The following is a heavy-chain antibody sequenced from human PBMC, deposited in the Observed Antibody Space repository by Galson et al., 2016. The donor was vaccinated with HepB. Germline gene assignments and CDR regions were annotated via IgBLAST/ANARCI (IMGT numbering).Heavy chain of an antibody. D-gene: IGHD1-26*01. CDR3: AQDKASMSVGATNFQH. CDR2: INWHDSTT. V-gene: IGHV3-43*01. CDR1: GFTFVDYT. Sequence: SLRLSCAASGFTFVDYTMHWVRLVPGKGLEWVSLINWHDSTTHYADSVKGRFTISRDNSKDSLYLQMNSLRAEDTAFYYCAQDKASMSVGATNFQHWGQGTLVTVSS. J-gene: IGHJ1*01.